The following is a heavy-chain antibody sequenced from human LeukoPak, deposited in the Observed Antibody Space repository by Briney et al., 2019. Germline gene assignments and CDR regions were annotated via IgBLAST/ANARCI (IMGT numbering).Heavy chain of an antibody. CDR1: GYTFTFYY. V-gene: IGHV1-2*02. CDR3: GRDFRDSLDY. Sequence: ASVTVSFTSSGYTFTFYYMHWVRQAPGQGLEWMGWINPDSGGTNFAQKFQGRVTMTRDTSISTAYMELSRLRSDDTAVYYCGRDFRDSLDYWGQGTLVTVSS. J-gene: IGHJ4*02. CDR2: INPDSGGT.